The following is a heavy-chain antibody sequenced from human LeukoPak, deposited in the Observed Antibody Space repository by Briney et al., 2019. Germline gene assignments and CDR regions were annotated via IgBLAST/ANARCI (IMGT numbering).Heavy chain of an antibody. CDR3: ARLVKQLAADPYYYYGMDV. CDR2: IYYSGST. V-gene: IGHV4-31*03. CDR1: GGSISSGGYY. Sequence: SETLSLTCTVSGGSISSGGYYWSWIRQHPGKGLEWIGYIYYSGSTYYNPSLKSRVTISVDTSKNQFSLKLSSVTAADTAVYYCARLVKQLAADPYYYYGMDVWGQGTTVTVSS. J-gene: IGHJ6*02. D-gene: IGHD6-6*01.